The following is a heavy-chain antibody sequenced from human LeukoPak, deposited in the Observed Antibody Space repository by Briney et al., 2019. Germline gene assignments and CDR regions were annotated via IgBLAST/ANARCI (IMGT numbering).Heavy chain of an antibody. CDR1: GGSVSSSSYY. Sequence: KPSETLSLTCTVSGGSVSSSSYYWGWIRQPPGKGLEWIGSIYYSGSTYYNPSLKSRVTISVDTSKNQFSLKLSSVTAADTAVYYCARQVCSGGSCYYFDYWGQGTLVTVSS. CDR2: IYYSGST. D-gene: IGHD2-15*01. V-gene: IGHV4-39*01. CDR3: ARQVCSGGSCYYFDY. J-gene: IGHJ4*02.